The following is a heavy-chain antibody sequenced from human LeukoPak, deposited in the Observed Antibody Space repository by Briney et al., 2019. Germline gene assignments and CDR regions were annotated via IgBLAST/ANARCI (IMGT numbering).Heavy chain of an antibody. V-gene: IGHV3-66*01. D-gene: IGHD3-10*01. CDR2: IYSGGST. J-gene: IGHJ4*02. Sequence: GGSLRLSCAAAGFTVSSNYMCWVRQAAGRVLGWVSVIYSGGSTYYADSVKGRFTISRDNSKNTLFLQMNSLRAGDTAVYYCARGTVTMVDYWGQGTLVTVSS. CDR3: ARGTVTMVDY. CDR1: GFTVSSNY.